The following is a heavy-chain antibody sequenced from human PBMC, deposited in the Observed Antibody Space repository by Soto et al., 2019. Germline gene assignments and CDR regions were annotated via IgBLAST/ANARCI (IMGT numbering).Heavy chain of an antibody. CDR2: IGGRGIST. D-gene: IGHD3-9*01. J-gene: IGHJ4*02. CDR3: AKDILAGSYVALDY. V-gene: IGHV3-23*01. Sequence: EVQLLESGGHLVQPGGSLRLSCAASGFTFSSYVISWVRQAPGKGLEWVSAIGGRGISTYYADSAKGRFTISRDNSKNTVYLQMNSLRAEDTAVYYCAKDILAGSYVALDYWGQGSLVTVSS. CDR1: GFTFSSYV.